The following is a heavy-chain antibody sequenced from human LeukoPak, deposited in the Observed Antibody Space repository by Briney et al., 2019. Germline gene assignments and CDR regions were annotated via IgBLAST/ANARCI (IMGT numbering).Heavy chain of an antibody. J-gene: IGHJ3*02. V-gene: IGHV3-21*06. D-gene: IGHD3-10*01. CDR2: TDTSGNYI. CDR1: GFTFSNYG. Sequence: GGSLRLSCEASGFTFSNYGMNWVRQAPGKGLEWVSFTDTSGNYIYYGDSVKGRFTISRDNATNLLFLKMNGLRPEDTAVYYCARGRSITLLRGVAMSDGFDIWGQGAMVTVSS. CDR3: ARGRSITLLRGVAMSDGFDI.